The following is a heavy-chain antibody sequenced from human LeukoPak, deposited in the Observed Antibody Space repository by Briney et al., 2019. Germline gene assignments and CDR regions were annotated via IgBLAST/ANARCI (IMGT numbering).Heavy chain of an antibody. CDR2: ISYDGSNK. J-gene: IGHJ4*02. D-gene: IGHD3-10*01. CDR1: GFTFSSYA. Sequence: PGRSLRLSCAASGFTFSSYAMHWVRQAPGKGLEWVAVISYDGSNKYYADSVKGRFTISRDNSKKTLDLQMHSLRAEDTAVYYCAKASVWTMVRVVSYFDEWGQGIQVTVSS. CDR3: AKASVWTMVRVVSYFDE. V-gene: IGHV3-30*04.